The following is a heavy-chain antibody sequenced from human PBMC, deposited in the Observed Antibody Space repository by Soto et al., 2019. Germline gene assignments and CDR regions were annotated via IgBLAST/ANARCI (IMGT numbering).Heavy chain of an antibody. D-gene: IGHD4-17*01. CDR2: IYPDDSDT. CDR1: GYSFTSYW. Sequence: PGESLKISCKGSGYSFTSYWIGWVRQMPGKGLEWMGIIYPDDSDTRYSPSFQGQVTISADKSISTAYLQWSSLKASDTAMYYCARLHGDYYNYYGMDVWGQGTTVTVSS. CDR3: ARLHGDYYNYYGMDV. J-gene: IGHJ6*02. V-gene: IGHV5-51*01.